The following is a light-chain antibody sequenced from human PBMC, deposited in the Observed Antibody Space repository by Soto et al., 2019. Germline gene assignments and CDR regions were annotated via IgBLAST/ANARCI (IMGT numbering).Light chain of an antibody. J-gene: IGKJ5*01. CDR1: QSVSSSY. CDR3: QHYAHNSPIT. Sequence: EIVLTQSPGTLSLSQGERATLSCRAIQSVSSSYLAWYQQRPGQAPRLLIYGASNRATGIPDRFSGSGSGTDFTLTISRLEPEDFALYYCQHYAHNSPITFGQGTRLEI. CDR2: GAS. V-gene: IGKV3-20*01.